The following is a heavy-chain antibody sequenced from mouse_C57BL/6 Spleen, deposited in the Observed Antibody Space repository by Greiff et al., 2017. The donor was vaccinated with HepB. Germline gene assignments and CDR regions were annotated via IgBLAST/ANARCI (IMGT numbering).Heavy chain of an antibody. D-gene: IGHD3-1*01. J-gene: IGHJ1*03. CDR3: ARSGFNEGYFDV. Sequence: VQLQQSGAELVKPGASVKISCKASGYAFSSYWMNWVKQRPGKGLEWIGQIYPGDGDTNYNGKFKGKATLTADKSSSTAYMQLSSLTSEDSAVYFWARSGFNEGYFDVWGTGTTVTVSS. CDR1: GYAFSSYW. CDR2: IYPGDGDT. V-gene: IGHV1-80*01.